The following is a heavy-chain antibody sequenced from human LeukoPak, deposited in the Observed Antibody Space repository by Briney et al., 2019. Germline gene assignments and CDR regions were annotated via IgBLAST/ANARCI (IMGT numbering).Heavy chain of an antibody. CDR1: GGSISSSSYY. CDR2: IYTSGST. Sequence: SETLSLTCTVSGGSISSSSYYWSWIRQPAGKGLEWIGRIYTSGSTNYNPSLKSRVTMSVDTSKNQFSLKLSSVTAADTAMYYCAREFQFWGQGTLVTVSS. CDR3: AREFQF. V-gene: IGHV4-61*02. J-gene: IGHJ4*02.